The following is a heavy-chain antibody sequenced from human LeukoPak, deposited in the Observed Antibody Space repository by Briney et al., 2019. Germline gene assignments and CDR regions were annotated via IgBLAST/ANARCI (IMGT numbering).Heavy chain of an antibody. V-gene: IGHV1-24*01. J-gene: IGHJ4*02. CDR2: FDPEDGET. CDR3: ATGPGYSYGPPTLFDY. CDR1: GYTLTELS. D-gene: IGHD5-18*01. Sequence: ASVKVSCKVSGYTLTELSTHWVRQAPGKGLEWMRGFDPEDGETIYAQKFQGRVTMTEDTSTDTAYMELSSLRSEDTAVYYCATGPGYSYGPPTLFDYWGQGTLVTVSS.